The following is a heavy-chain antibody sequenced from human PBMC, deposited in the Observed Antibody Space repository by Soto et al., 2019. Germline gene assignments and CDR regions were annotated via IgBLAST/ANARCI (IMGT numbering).Heavy chain of an antibody. Sequence: EVQLVESGGGLVKPGGFLRLSCAASGFTFNTYDMNWVRQAPGKGLEWVSSITDSSAYIYYADSVRGRITISRDNAKNSLVLQMHSLRAEDTAVYYCVRSGTARLLRHSWFDTWGQGTLVTVSS. D-gene: IGHD2-21*01. V-gene: IGHV3-21*01. CDR2: ITDSSAYI. CDR1: GFTFNTYD. CDR3: VRSGTARLLRHSWFDT. J-gene: IGHJ5*02.